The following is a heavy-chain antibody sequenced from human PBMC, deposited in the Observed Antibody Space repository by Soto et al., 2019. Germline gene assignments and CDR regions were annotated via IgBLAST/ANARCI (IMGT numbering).Heavy chain of an antibody. D-gene: IGHD1-26*01. CDR3: ARSIVGAGGYFDY. V-gene: IGHV3-21*01. CDR2: ISSSSSYI. J-gene: IGHJ4*02. Sequence: EVQLVESGGGLVKPGGSLRLSCAASGFTFSSYSMNWVRQAPGKGLEWVASISSSSSYIYYADSVKGRFTISSDNAKNSLYLQMNSLRAEDTAVYYCARSIVGAGGYFDYWGQGTLVTVSS. CDR1: GFTFSSYS.